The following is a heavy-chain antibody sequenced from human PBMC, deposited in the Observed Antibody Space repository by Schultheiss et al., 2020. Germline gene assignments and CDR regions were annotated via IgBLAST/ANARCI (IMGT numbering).Heavy chain of an antibody. Sequence: SETLSLTCTVSGGSISSYYWSWIRQPAGKGLEWIGRIYTSGSTNYNPSLKSRVTMSVDTSKNQFSLKLSSVTAADTAVYYCVRPRLTALEARRGRYGWDVWGQGTTVTVSS. J-gene: IGHJ6*02. V-gene: IGHV4-4*07. CDR3: VRPRLTALEARRGRYGWDV. CDR1: GGSISSYY. CDR2: IYTSGST. D-gene: IGHD3-16*01.